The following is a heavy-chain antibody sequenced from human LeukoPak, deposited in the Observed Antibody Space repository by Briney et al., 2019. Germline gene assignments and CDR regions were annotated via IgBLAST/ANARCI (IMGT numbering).Heavy chain of an antibody. D-gene: IGHD1-26*01. CDR3: AKRLDSGSWGAFDI. J-gene: IGHJ3*02. CDR1: GFTFSSYS. Sequence: GGSLRLSCAVSGFTFSSYSMNWVRQAPGKGLEWVSVISGSGGSTYYADSVKGRFTISRDNSKNTLYLQMNSLRAEDTAVYYCAKRLDSGSWGAFDIWGQGTMVTVSS. V-gene: IGHV3-23*01. CDR2: ISGSGGST.